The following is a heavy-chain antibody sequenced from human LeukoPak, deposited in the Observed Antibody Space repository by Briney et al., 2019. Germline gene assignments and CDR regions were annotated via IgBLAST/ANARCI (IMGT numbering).Heavy chain of an antibody. J-gene: IGHJ4*02. CDR3: ARGSHDYGDHADY. D-gene: IGHD4-17*01. V-gene: IGHV4-31*03. CDR2: FYYSGST. Sequence: PSETLSLTCTVSGGSISSGGYYWSWIRQHPGKGLEWIGYFYYSGSTYYNPSLKSRVTISVDTSKNQFSLKLSSVTAADTAVYYCARGSHDYGDHADYWGQGTLVTVSS. CDR1: GGSISSGGYY.